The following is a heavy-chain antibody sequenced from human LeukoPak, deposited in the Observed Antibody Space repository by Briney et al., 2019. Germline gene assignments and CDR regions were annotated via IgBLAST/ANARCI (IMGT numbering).Heavy chain of an antibody. Sequence: GGSLRLSCAASGFTFSDYYMSWIRQAPGKGLEWLSYISSSSTYTKYADSVKGRFTISRDNAKNSPYLQMNSLRAEDTAVYYCVRGEEIVVVTAIGYWGQGTLVTVSS. CDR1: GFTFSDYY. J-gene: IGHJ4*02. V-gene: IGHV3-11*05. CDR2: ISSSSTYT. D-gene: IGHD2-21*02. CDR3: VRGEEIVVVTAIGY.